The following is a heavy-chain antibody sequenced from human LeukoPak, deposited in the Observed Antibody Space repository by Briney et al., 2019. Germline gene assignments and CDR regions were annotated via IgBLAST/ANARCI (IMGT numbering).Heavy chain of an antibody. CDR3: VKDGDDSGWNYFDY. Sequence: GGSLRLSFAPSGFPFSNHGMHWGRQAPGKGLGWVAVISYDGRNKYYADSVKGRFTISRDNSQNTLSLQMNSLRAEDTAVYYCVKDGDDSGWNYFDYWGQGTLVTVSS. CDR1: GFPFSNHG. V-gene: IGHV3-30*18. J-gene: IGHJ4*02. D-gene: IGHD6-19*01. CDR2: ISYDGRNK.